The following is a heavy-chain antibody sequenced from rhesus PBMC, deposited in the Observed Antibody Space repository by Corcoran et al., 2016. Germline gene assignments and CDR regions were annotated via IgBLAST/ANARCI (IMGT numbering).Heavy chain of an antibody. V-gene: IGHV4-80*01. D-gene: IGHD6S26*01. CDR2: INGNRGST. CDR1: GGSFSSYW. J-gene: IGHJ4*01. Sequence: QVQLQESGPGLVKPSETLSLTYAVSGGSFSSYWWSWIRQPPGKGLEWIGEINGNRGSTNYNPSLKSRGNMSKDASKHRFSLKLGSVTAADTAVYYCARYILYSSGWSDFDYWGQGVLVTVSS. CDR3: ARYILYSSGWSDFDY.